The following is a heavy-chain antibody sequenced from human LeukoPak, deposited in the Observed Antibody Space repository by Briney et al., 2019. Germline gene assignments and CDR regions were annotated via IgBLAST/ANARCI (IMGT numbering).Heavy chain of an antibody. Sequence: ASVKVSCKASGYTFPGYYLHWVRQAPGQGLEWMGWINPNSGGTNFAQKFQGRVTMTRDTSIITAYMELSRLRSDDTAVYYCARGTEPYYMDVWGKGTTVTVSS. D-gene: IGHD1-14*01. V-gene: IGHV1-2*02. CDR3: ARGTEPYYMDV. CDR2: INPNSGGT. J-gene: IGHJ6*03. CDR1: GYTFPGYY.